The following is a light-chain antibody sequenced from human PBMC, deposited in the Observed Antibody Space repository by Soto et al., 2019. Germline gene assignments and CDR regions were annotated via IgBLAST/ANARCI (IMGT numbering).Light chain of an antibody. CDR2: EVT. CDR3: SSYAASNNFYFV. V-gene: IGLV2-8*01. Sequence: QSALTQPPSASGSPGQSVTISCTGTSSDVGGYNYVSWYQQYPGRAPKLMIYEVTKRPSGVPDRFSGSKSGNTASLTVSGLQAEAEADCDCSSYAASNNFYFVFGGGTKLTVL. J-gene: IGLJ3*02. CDR1: SSDVGGYNY.